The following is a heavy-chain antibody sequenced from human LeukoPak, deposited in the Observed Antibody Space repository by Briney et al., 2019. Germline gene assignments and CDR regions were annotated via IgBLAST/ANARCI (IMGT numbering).Heavy chain of an antibody. V-gene: IGHV3-23*01. Sequence: GGSLRLSCAASGFTFSSYAMSWVRQAPGKGLEWVSAISGSGGSTYYADSVKGRFTISRDNSKNTLYLQMNSLRAEDTATYYCARSLYYYGSGSYYYYMDVWGKGTTVTISS. CDR2: ISGSGGST. CDR3: ARSLYYYGSGSYYYYMDV. D-gene: IGHD3-10*01. J-gene: IGHJ6*03. CDR1: GFTFSSYA.